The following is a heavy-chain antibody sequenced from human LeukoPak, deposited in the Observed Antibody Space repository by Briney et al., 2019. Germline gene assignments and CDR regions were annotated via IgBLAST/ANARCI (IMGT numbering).Heavy chain of an antibody. CDR2: INPSGGST. J-gene: IGHJ6*02. Sequence: ASVKVSCKASGYTLTTNYMCWVRQAPGQGLEWMGTINPSGGSTSYAQRFQGRVTMTRDTSTSTVYMDLSSLTSEDTAVYYCARAAYCGSDCYSGMDVWGQGTTVTVSS. V-gene: IGHV1-46*01. CDR1: GYTLTTNY. CDR3: ARAAYCGSDCYSGMDV. D-gene: IGHD2-21*01.